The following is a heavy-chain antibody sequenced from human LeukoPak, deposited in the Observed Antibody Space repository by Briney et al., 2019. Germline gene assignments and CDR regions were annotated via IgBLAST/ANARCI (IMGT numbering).Heavy chain of an antibody. V-gene: IGHV3-15*07. CDR3: ATDFYDST. J-gene: IGHJ5*02. CDR1: GFTVSSNY. CDR2: IRSNSDGGTI. D-gene: IGHD3-22*01. Sequence: GGSLRLSCAASGFTVSSNYMNWVRQAPGKGLEWVGRIRSNSDGGTIDYAAPVKGRSTLSRDDSKTTLYLQMNSLQTEDTAVYYCATDFYDSTWGQGTLVTVSS.